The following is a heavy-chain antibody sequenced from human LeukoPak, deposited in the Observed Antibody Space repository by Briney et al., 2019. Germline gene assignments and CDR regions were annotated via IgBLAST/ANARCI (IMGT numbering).Heavy chain of an antibody. CDR3: ARGGDSSGYYFP. CDR2: IIPIFGTA. D-gene: IGHD3-22*01. CDR1: GGTYSSYA. Sequence: SVKVSCKASGGTYSSYAISWVRQAPGQGLEWMGGIIPIFGTANYAQKFQGRVTITADESTSTAYMELSSLRSEDTSVYYCARGGDSSGYYFPWGQGTLVTVSS. J-gene: IGHJ5*02. V-gene: IGHV1-69*13.